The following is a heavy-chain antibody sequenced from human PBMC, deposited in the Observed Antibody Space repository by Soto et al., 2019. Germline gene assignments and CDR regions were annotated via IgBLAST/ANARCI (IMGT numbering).Heavy chain of an antibody. CDR3: ATYGDYARLDY. CDR1: GGSISSSSYY. Sequence: SETLSLTCTVSGGSISSSSYYWGWIRQPPGKGLEWIGSIYYSGSTYYNPSLKSRVTISVDTSKNQFSLKLSSVTAADTAVYCCATYGDYARLDYWGQGTLVTVSS. CDR2: IYYSGST. J-gene: IGHJ4*02. V-gene: IGHV4-39*01. D-gene: IGHD4-17*01.